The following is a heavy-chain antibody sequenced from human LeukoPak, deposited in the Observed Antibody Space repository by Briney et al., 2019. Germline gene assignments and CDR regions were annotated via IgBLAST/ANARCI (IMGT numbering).Heavy chain of an antibody. J-gene: IGHJ3*02. CDR3: ARATYDSSGYYYYLSAFDI. D-gene: IGHD3-22*01. Sequence: PSETLSLTCTVSGGSISSYYWSWIRQPPGKGLEWIGYIYYSGSTNYNPSLKSRVTISVDTSKNQFSLKLSSVTAADTAVYYCARATYDSSGYYYYLSAFDIWGQGTMVTVSS. CDR1: GGSISSYY. V-gene: IGHV4-59*12. CDR2: IYYSGST.